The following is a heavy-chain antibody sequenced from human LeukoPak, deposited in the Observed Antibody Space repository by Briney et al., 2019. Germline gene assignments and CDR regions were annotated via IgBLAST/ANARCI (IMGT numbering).Heavy chain of an antibody. V-gene: IGHV1-8*03. J-gene: IGHJ4*02. Sequence: ASVKVSCKASGYTLTINWVRQATGQGLEWMGWMSPNSGRTGYAQNFQGRITITRNTSISTAYMELSSLRSEDTAVYYCTRETSSRYFDYWGQGTLVTVS. CDR1: GYTLT. CDR2: MSPNSGRT. CDR3: TRETSSRYFDY.